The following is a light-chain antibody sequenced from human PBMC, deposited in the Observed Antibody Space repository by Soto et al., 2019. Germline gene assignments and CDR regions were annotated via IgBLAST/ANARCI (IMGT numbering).Light chain of an antibody. J-gene: IGKJ4*01. Sequence: DIQVTQYPSSLSASVGDRVTITCRASQGIKNYLAWYQQKPGEIPKLLIYAASTLESGIPPRFSCSGSGTDFTLTINNLQPEDVATYYCQRYYNAPFTFGGGTKVEIK. CDR1: QGIKNY. CDR3: QRYYNAPFT. CDR2: AAS. V-gene: IGKV1-27*01.